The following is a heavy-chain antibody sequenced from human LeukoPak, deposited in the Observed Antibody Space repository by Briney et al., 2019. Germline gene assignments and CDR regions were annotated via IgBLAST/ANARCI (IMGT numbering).Heavy chain of an antibody. V-gene: IGHV4-59*01. CDR1: GDSISSYY. D-gene: IGHD4-17*01. CDR2: ISYSGST. Sequence: SETLSLTCTVSGDSISSYYWTWIRQPPGKGREWSGHISYSGSTNYNPSLKSRVTISVDTSKSQFSLKLSSVTAADTAVYYCARALAPYGDYAFDYWGQGTLVTVSS. J-gene: IGHJ4*02. CDR3: ARALAPYGDYAFDY.